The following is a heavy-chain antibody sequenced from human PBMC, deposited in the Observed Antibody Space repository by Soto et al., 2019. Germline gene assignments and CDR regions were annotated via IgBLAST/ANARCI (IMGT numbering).Heavy chain of an antibody. J-gene: IGHJ6*03. V-gene: IGHV4-59*08. CDR2: IYYSGST. CDR1: GGSISSYY. Sequence: SETLSLTCTVSGGSISSYYWSWIRQPPGKGLEWIGYIYYSGSTNYNPSLKSRVTISVDTSKNQFSLKLSSVTAADTAVYYCARGGGVATLWPDRDYYYYYYMDVWGKGTTVTVSS. D-gene: IGHD5-12*01. CDR3: ARGGGVATLWPDRDYYYYYYMDV.